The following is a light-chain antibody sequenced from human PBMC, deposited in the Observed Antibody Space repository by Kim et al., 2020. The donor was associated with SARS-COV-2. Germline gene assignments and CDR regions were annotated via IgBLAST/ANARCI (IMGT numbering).Light chain of an antibody. CDR2: QNS. J-gene: IGLJ2*01. V-gene: IGLV3-1*01. Sequence: VSPGQTASVTCSGDKLGDKYACCYQQKPGQSPLLVIYQNSKRPSGIPERFSGSNSGDTATLTISGTQAMDEADYYCQAWDSSTVVFGGGTQLTVL. CDR3: QAWDSSTVV. CDR1: KLGDKY.